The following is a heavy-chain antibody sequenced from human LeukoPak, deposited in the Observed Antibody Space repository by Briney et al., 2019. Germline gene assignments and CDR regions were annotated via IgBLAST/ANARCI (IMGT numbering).Heavy chain of an antibody. D-gene: IGHD5-18*01. CDR2: ISSSGSTI. V-gene: IGHV3-11*01. CDR3: ARDPTLEIDSYGYGDAFDI. J-gene: IGHJ3*02. Sequence: GGSLRLSCAASGFTFSDYYMSWIRQAPGKGLEWVSYISSSGSTIYYADSVKGRFTISRDNAKNSLYLQMNSLRAEDTAVYYCARDPTLEIDSYGYGDAFDIWGQGTMVTVSS. CDR1: GFTFSDYY.